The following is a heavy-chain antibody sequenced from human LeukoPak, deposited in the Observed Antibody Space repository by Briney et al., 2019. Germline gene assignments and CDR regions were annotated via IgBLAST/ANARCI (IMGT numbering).Heavy chain of an antibody. V-gene: IGHV4-59*01. CDR3: ARAWGPSGSYLDYFDY. Sequence: PSETLSLTCTVSGGSISSYYWSWIRQPPGKGLEWIGYTYYSGSTNYNPSLKSRVTISVDTSKNQFSLKLSSVTAADTAVYYCARAWGPSGSYLDYFDYWGQGTLVTVSS. J-gene: IGHJ4*02. CDR2: TYYSGST. D-gene: IGHD1-26*01. CDR1: GGSISSYY.